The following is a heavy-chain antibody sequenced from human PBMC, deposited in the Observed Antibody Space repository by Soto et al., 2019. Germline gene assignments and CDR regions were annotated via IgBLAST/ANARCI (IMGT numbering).Heavy chain of an antibody. Sequence: GGSLRLSCEASGFTFRSYAMNWVRQTPGKGPEWVSGVSGSGATTYYADSAKGRFTISRDNSKSTLYLQMDSLRAEDTALYYCAKGLYLVVTTDFDHWGQGTLVTVSS. CDR3: AKGLYLVVTTDFDH. J-gene: IGHJ4*02. CDR2: VSGSGATT. V-gene: IGHV3-23*01. D-gene: IGHD5-12*01. CDR1: GFTFRSYA.